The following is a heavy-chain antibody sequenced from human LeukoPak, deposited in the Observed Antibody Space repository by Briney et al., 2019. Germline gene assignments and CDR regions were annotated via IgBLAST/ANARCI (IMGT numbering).Heavy chain of an antibody. CDR3: AREAFYGSGSCFDY. CDR1: GYTFTSYG. D-gene: IGHD3-10*01. V-gene: IGHV1-18*01. CDR2: ISAYDGNT. J-gene: IGHJ4*02. Sequence: ASVKVSCKASGYTFTSYGISWVRQAPGQGLEWMGWISAYDGNTDYAQKLQGRVTMTTDTSTSTAYMELRSLRSDDTAVYYCAREAFYGSGSCFDYWGQGTLVTVSS.